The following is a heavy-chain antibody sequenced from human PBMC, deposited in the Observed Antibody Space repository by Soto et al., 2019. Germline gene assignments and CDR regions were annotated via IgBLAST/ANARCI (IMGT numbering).Heavy chain of an antibody. D-gene: IGHD1-26*01. CDR2: ISTYNGDA. J-gene: IGHJ6*02. CDR1: GYTFSRSG. V-gene: IGHV1-18*01. Sequence: QVQLVQSGAEVRKPGASVKVSCKNSGYTFSRSGISWVRQAPGQGLEWMGWISTYNGDANYAQKLQGRVTMTTDTATSTAFMELWILTSDDTAVYHCASSGSVPYYYSGLDVCGQGTTVTVSS. CDR3: ASSGSVPYYYSGLDV.